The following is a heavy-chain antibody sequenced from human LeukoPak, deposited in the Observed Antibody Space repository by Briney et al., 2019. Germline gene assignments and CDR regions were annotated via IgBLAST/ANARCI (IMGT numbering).Heavy chain of an antibody. V-gene: IGHV3-23*01. Sequence: PGGSLRLSCVASGFTFTDYAMSWVRQAPGKGPEWVSSISGSGGSSYYADSVKGRFTISRDNSKNTLGVQMNSLRAEDTAVYYCAKGFSGSFVDYFDFWGPGAVVTVSS. D-gene: IGHD1-26*01. CDR2: ISGSGGSS. CDR3: AKGFSGSFVDYFDF. CDR1: GFTFTDYA. J-gene: IGHJ4*02.